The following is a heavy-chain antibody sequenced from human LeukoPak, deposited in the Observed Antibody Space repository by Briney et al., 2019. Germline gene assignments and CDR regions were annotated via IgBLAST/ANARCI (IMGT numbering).Heavy chain of an antibody. CDR1: EFTFSSSW. CDR3: ARDSPSGSYGY. J-gene: IGHJ4*02. CDR2: IKQDGSAK. Sequence: GGSLRLSCAASEFTFSSSWMTWVRQAPGKGLEWVANIKQDGSAKYYVDSVKGRFTISRDNAKNSPYLQMNSLRAEDTAVYYCARDSPSGSYGYWGQGTLVTVSS. V-gene: IGHV3-7*05. D-gene: IGHD1-26*01.